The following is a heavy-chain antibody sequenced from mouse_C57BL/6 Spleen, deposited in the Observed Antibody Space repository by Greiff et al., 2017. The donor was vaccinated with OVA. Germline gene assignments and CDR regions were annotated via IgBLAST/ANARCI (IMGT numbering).Heavy chain of an antibody. V-gene: IGHV1-76*01. Sequence: VKLQESGAELVKPGASVKISCKASGYTFTDYYINWVKQRPGQGLEWIARIYPGSGNTYYNEKFKGKATLTAEKSSSTAYMQLSSLTSEDSAVYFCARSGTGYAMDYWGQGTSVTVSS. CDR2: IYPGSGNT. J-gene: IGHJ4*01. CDR1: GYTFTDYY. D-gene: IGHD4-1*01. CDR3: ARSGTGYAMDY.